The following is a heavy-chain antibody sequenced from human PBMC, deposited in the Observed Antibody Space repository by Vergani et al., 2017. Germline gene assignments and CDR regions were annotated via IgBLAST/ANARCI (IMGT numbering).Heavy chain of an antibody. CDR1: GFTFSSYS. D-gene: IGHD5-12*01. J-gene: IGHJ4*02. V-gene: IGHV3-33*08. CDR3: AREKWPYYFDY. CDR2: IWYDGSNK. Sequence: VQLVESGGGLVKPGGSLRLSCAASGFTFSSYSMNWVRQAPGKGLEWVAVIWYDGSNKYYADSVKGRFTISRDNSKNTLYLQMNSLRAEDTAVYYCAREKWPYYFDYWGQGTLVTVSS.